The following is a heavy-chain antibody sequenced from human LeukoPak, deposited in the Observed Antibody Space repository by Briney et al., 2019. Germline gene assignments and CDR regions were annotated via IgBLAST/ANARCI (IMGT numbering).Heavy chain of an antibody. D-gene: IGHD2-15*01. CDR2: ISSSSYI. CDR3: ARNTGGWFYFDY. V-gene: IGHV3-21*01. Sequence: GGSLRLSCAASGFTFSSYSMNWVRQAPGKGLEWVSSISSSSYIYYADSVKGRFTISRDNAKNSLYLQMNSLRAEDTAVYYCARNTGGWFYFDYWGQGTLVTVSS. CDR1: GFTFSSYS. J-gene: IGHJ4*02.